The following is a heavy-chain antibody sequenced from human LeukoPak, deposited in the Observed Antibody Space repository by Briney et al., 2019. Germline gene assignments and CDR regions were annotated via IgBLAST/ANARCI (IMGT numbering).Heavy chain of an antibody. D-gene: IGHD2-2*01. J-gene: IGHJ3*01. CDR2: INPNSGGT. V-gene: IGHV1-2*02. Sequence: ASVKVSCKASGYTFTGYYMHWVRQAPGQGLEWMGWINPNSGGTNYAQKFQGRVTMTRDTSISTAYMELSRLRSDDTAVYYCARDFHPSDIVVVPAANHWGQGTMVTVSS. CDR3: ARDFHPSDIVVVPAANH. CDR1: GYTFTGYY.